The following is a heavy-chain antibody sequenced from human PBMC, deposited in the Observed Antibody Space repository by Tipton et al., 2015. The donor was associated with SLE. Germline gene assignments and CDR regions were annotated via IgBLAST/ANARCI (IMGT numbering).Heavy chain of an antibody. CDR3: AREGSSCLFQH. Sequence: TLSLTCTVSGGSISSGGYYWSWIRQHPGKGLEWIGYTYYSGNTYYNPSLKSRVTISVDTSENQFSLKLSSVTAADTAVYYCAREGSSCLFQHWGQGTLVTVSS. V-gene: IGHV4-31*03. D-gene: IGHD6-13*01. J-gene: IGHJ1*01. CDR1: GGSISSGGYY. CDR2: TYYSGNT.